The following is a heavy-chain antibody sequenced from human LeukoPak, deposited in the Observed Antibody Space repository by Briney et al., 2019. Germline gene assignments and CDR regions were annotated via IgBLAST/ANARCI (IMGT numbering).Heavy chain of an antibody. CDR3: ARVGIYSYGFSFDY. V-gene: IGHV3-21*01. CDR1: GFSFSSYS. CDR2: ISSSSSYI. Sequence: GGSLRLSCAASGFSFSSYSMNWVRQAPGKGLEWVSSISSSSSYIYYADSVKGRFTISRDNAKNSLYLQMNSLRAEDTAVYYCARVGIYSYGFSFDYWGQGTLVTVSS. D-gene: IGHD5-18*01. J-gene: IGHJ4*02.